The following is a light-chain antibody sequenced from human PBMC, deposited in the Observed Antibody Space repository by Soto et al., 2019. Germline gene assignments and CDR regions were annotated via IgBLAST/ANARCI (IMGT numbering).Light chain of an antibody. CDR3: QQYGTSPLT. V-gene: IGKV3-20*01. Sequence: EIVLTLSPGTLSLSPGERATLSCRASQSVSSSYLAWYQQKPGQAPRLLIYGASGRATGIPDRFSGSGSETDFTLTISRLEPEDFAVYYCQQYGTSPLTFGGGTKVEIK. CDR2: GAS. J-gene: IGKJ4*01. CDR1: QSVSSSY.